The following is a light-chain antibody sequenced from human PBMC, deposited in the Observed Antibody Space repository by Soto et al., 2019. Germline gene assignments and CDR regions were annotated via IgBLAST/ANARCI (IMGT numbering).Light chain of an antibody. CDR1: QSLLHSNGYNY. Sequence: IVMTQSPLSLPVTPGEPASISCRSSQSLLHSNGYNYLDWYLQKPGQSPQLLIYLGSNRASGVPDRFSGSGSGTDFTLRISRVEAEDVEVYYCMQALQTPPTFGQGTKVDIK. CDR2: LGS. CDR3: MQALQTPPT. V-gene: IGKV2-28*01. J-gene: IGKJ1*01.